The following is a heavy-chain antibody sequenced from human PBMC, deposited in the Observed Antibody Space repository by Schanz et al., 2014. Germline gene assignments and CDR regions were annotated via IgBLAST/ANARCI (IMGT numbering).Heavy chain of an antibody. V-gene: IGHV1-69*02. CDR3: ASSGAGYSSSWDFDY. J-gene: IGHJ4*02. Sequence: VQLEQSGAEVKKPGSSVKVSCKASGGTFSSFGINWVRQAPGQGLEWMGIVNPSVRGTHFAREFQGRVTITADKSTSTASMELSSLRSEDTAVYYCASSGAGYSSSWDFDYWGQGTLVTVSS. CDR1: GGTFSSFG. D-gene: IGHD6-13*01. CDR2: VNPSVRGT.